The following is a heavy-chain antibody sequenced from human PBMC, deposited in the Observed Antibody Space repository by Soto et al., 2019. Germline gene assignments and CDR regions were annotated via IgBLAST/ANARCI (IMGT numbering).Heavy chain of an antibody. Sequence: QVQLVQSGAEVKKPGSSVKVSCKASGGTFSNYAISWVRQAPGQGLEWMGGIIPMFGTADYAQKFQVRVTITADESTSSVYMELRGLRSEDTAVYYCARLNYDSSGYQPYYYYGMDVWGQGTAVTVSS. CDR2: IIPMFGTA. CDR3: ARLNYDSSGYQPYYYYGMDV. D-gene: IGHD3-22*01. J-gene: IGHJ6*02. CDR1: GGTFSNYA. V-gene: IGHV1-69*12.